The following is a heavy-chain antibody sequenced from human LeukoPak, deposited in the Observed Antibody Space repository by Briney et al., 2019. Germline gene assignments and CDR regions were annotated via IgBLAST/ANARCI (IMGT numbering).Heavy chain of an antibody. D-gene: IGHD2-2*01. V-gene: IGHV3-30*02. J-gene: IGHJ4*02. CDR1: GFTFSSYG. CDR3: ANAPGYCSSTSCPLGA. Sequence: PGGSLRLSCAASGFTFSSYGMHWVRQAPGKGLEWVAFIRYDGSNKYYTDSVKGRFTISRDNSKNTLYLQMNSLRAEDTAVYYCANAPGYCSSTSCPLGAGGQGTLVTVSS. CDR2: IRYDGSNK.